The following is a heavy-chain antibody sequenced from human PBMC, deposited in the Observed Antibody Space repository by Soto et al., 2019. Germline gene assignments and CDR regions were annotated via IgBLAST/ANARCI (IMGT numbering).Heavy chain of an antibody. V-gene: IGHV1-18*01. D-gene: IGHD6-13*01. CDR2: ISAYSGNT. CDR3: ARVHVLIAAAGIDYYDYYMDV. Sequence: ASVKVSCKASGYTFPSYGISWVRQAPGQGLEWMGWISAYSGNTNYAQKLQGRVTMTTDTSTSTAYMELRRLRSDDTAVYYCARVHVLIAAAGIDYYDYYMDVWGKGTTVTVS. J-gene: IGHJ6*03. CDR1: GYTFPSYG.